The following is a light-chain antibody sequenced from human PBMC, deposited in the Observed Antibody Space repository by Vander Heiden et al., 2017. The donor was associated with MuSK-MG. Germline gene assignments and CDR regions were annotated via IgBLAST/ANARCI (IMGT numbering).Light chain of an antibody. CDR1: SDHSRYA. CDR2: VNSDGSH. J-gene: IGLJ2*01. V-gene: IGLV4-69*01. Sequence: QLVLTHSPSASASLGASVTLTCTLTSDHSRYAIAWHQQQPGKGPRYVMNVNSDGSHTKGDGIPDRFSGSSSGAERYLTIASLQAEDEADYYCQTGGAGFVVFGGGTKLTVL. CDR3: QTGGAGFVV.